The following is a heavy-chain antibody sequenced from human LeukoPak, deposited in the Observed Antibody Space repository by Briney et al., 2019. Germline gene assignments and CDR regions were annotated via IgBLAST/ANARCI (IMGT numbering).Heavy chain of an antibody. CDR2: ISHDGNNK. V-gene: IGHV3-30-3*01. J-gene: IGHJ4*02. CDR1: GFTFSSYA. Sequence: GGSLRLSCAASGFTFSSYAMHWVRQAPGKGLEWVAVISHDGNNKYNADSVKGRFTISRDNSKNTLYLQTNSLRAEDTAVYYCARALVGATDWGQGTLVTVSS. D-gene: IGHD1-26*01. CDR3: ARALVGATD.